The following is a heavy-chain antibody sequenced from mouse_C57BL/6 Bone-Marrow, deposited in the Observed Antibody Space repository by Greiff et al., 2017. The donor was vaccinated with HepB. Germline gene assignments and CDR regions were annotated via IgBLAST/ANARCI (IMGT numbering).Heavy chain of an antibody. D-gene: IGHD4-1*01. V-gene: IGHV1-64*01. CDR3: ARETNWSYAMDY. CDR1: GYTFTSYW. J-gene: IGHJ4*01. CDR2: IHPNSGST. Sequence: VKLQQPGAELVKPGASVKLSCKASGYTFTSYWMHWVKQRPGQGLEWIGMIHPNSGSTNYNEKFKSKATLTVDKSSSTAYMQLSSLTSEDSAVYYCARETNWSYAMDYWGQGTSVTVSS.